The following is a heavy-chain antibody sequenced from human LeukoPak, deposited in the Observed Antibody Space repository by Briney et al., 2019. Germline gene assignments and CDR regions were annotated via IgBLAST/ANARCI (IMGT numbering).Heavy chain of an antibody. Sequence: PSQTLSLTCTVSGGSLSSGSYYWSWIRQPAGKGLEWIGRIYTSGSTNYNPSLKSRVTISVDTSKNQFSLKLSSVTAADTAVYYCARVGSSWWDFDYWGQGTLVTVSS. CDR1: GGSLSSGSYY. CDR3: ARVGSSWWDFDY. D-gene: IGHD6-13*01. V-gene: IGHV4-61*02. J-gene: IGHJ4*02. CDR2: IYTSGST.